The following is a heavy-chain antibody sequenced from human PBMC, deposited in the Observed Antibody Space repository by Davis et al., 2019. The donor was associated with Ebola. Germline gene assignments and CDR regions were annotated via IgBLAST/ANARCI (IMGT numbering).Heavy chain of an antibody. CDR1: GYTFTNYY. J-gene: IGHJ4*02. CDR3: AGMHGFGEGWPGY. V-gene: IGHV1-46*01. D-gene: IGHD3-10*01. Sequence: AASVKVSCKASGYTFTNYYMHWVRQAPGQGLEWMGMINPNDGRTIYAQKFQGRVTITADESTSTAYMELSRLKSEDTAVYFCAGMHGFGEGWPGYWGQGTLVTVSS. CDR2: INPNDGRT.